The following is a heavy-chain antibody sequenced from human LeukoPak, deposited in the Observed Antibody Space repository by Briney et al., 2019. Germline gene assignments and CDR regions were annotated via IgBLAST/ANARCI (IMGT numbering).Heavy chain of an antibody. V-gene: IGHV3-33*03. CDR1: GFSFRNYG. CDR3: ATDSGASAFDY. J-gene: IGHJ4*02. D-gene: IGHD6-25*01. CDR2: IWADGSKS. Sequence: GGSLRLSCAAFGFSFRNYGMHWVRKAPGKGREGVAVIWADGSKSIYADSVKGRFTISKDNSRNTLYLQMDSLRTEDSAVYYCATDSGASAFDYWGQGTLVSVSS.